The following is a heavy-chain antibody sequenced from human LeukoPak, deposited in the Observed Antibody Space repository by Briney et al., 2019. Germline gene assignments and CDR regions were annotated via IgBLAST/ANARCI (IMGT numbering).Heavy chain of an antibody. D-gene: IGHD3-10*01. V-gene: IGHV4-59*01. CDR2: IYYSGST. CDR3: ARVMDYYYYYMDV. Sequence: SETLSLTCTVSGGSISSYYWSWIRQPPGKGLEWIGYIYYSGSTNYNPSLKSRVTISVDTSKNQFSLKLSSVTAADTAVYYCARVMDYYYYYMDVWGKGTTVTVSS. J-gene: IGHJ6*03. CDR1: GGSISSYY.